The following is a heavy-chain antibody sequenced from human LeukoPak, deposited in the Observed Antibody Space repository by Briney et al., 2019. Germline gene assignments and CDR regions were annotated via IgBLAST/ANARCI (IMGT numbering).Heavy chain of an antibody. V-gene: IGHV3-11*01. J-gene: IGHJ5*02. CDR3: ARDKDSSGWSYPPPTPNWFDP. Sequence: GGSLRLSCAASGFTFSDYYMSWIRQAPGKGLEWVSYISSSGSTIYYADSVKGRFTISRDNAKNSLYLQMNSLRAEDTAVYYCARDKDSSGWSYPPPTPNWFDPWGQGTLVTVSS. CDR1: GFTFSDYY. D-gene: IGHD6-19*01. CDR2: ISSSGSTI.